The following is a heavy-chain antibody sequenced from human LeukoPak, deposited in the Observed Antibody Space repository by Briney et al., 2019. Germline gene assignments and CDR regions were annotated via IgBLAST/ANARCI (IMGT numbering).Heavy chain of an antibody. D-gene: IGHD1-26*01. J-gene: IGHJ6*02. CDR2: INTNTGNP. CDR1: GYTFTSYA. CDR3: ARWGAPGRAYYYGMDV. V-gene: IGHV7-4-1*02. Sequence: ASVTVSCKASGYTFTSYAMNWVRQAPGQGLEWMGWINTNTGNPTYAQGFTGRFVFSLDTSVSTAYLQISSLKAEDTAVYYCARWGAPGRAYYYGMDVWGQGTTVTVSS.